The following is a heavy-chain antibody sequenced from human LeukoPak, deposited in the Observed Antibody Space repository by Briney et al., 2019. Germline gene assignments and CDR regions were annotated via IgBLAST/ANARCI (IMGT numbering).Heavy chain of an antibody. D-gene: IGHD5-18*01. J-gene: IGHJ4*02. CDR2: INHSGST. CDR3: ARKGAQGQLWLGPRLYYFDY. V-gene: IGHV4-34*01. Sequence: SETLSLTWAVYGGSFSGYYWSWIRQPPRKGLEWIGEINHSGSTNYNPSLKSRATISVDTSKNQFSLKLSSVTAADTAVYYCARKGAQGQLWLGPRLYYFDYWGQGTLVTVSS. CDR1: GGSFSGYY.